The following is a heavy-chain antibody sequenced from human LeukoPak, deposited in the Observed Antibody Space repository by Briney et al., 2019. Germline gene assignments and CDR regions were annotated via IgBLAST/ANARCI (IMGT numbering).Heavy chain of an antibody. CDR3: AKQRRDGYNYFDY. Sequence: SETLSLTCTVSGGSISSSRYYWGWIRHPPGKGLEWIGNIYYSESTYYDPSLKSRVTISVDTSKNQFSLKLSSVTAADTAVYYCAKQRRDGYNYFDYWGQGTLVTVSS. CDR1: GGSISSSRYY. V-gene: IGHV4-39*01. D-gene: IGHD5-24*01. J-gene: IGHJ4*02. CDR2: IYYSEST.